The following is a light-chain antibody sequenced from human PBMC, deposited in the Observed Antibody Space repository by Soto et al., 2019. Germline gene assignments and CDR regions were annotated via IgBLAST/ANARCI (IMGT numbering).Light chain of an antibody. J-gene: IGKJ1*01. CDR1: QTVLYSSNNKNY. V-gene: IGKV4-1*01. CDR3: HQFYSPPPT. CDR2: WAS. Sequence: DIVMTQSPDSLAVSLGERATIDCQSSQTVLYSSNNKNYLAWYQQKPGQPPKLLIYWASTRESGVPDRFSGSGSRTDFTLTISSLQAEDVAVYYCHQFYSPPPTFGQGTKVEIK.